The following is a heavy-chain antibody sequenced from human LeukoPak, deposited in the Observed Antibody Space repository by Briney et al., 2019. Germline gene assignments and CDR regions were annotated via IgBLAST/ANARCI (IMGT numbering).Heavy chain of an antibody. CDR3: AKAYDNSGSIRRYSDY. D-gene: IGHD3-22*01. J-gene: IGHJ4*02. V-gene: IGHV3-23*01. Sequence: GGSLRLSCAASGFTFSSYGMNWVRQAPGKGQEWVSGISGSGDHTYYADSVRGHFTISRDNSKNTLYLQMNSLRVEDTAVYFCAKAYDNSGSIRRYSDYWGQGTLVTVSS. CDR1: GFTFSSYG. CDR2: ISGSGDHT.